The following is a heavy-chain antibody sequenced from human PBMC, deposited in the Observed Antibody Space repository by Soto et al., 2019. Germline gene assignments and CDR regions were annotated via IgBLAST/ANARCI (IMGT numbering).Heavy chain of an antibody. D-gene: IGHD3-22*01. Sequence: QVRLQESGPEMVKPSETLSLTCTVSGASISSSYWSWIRQPPGKGLEWIGYVYESGNTNYNPSLKSRVTISVDTSKDQFSLKLNPVTIADTAVYYCARGGSGYLPLQHWGQGTLVTVSS. J-gene: IGHJ4*02. CDR3: ARGGSGYLPLQH. V-gene: IGHV4-59*01. CDR2: VYESGNT. CDR1: GASISSSY.